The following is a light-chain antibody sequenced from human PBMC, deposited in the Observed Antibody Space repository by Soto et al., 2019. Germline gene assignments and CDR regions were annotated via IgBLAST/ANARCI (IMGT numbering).Light chain of an antibody. J-gene: IGLJ1*01. CDR3: CSFTTSTTYV. CDR1: SNTIGGYNV. V-gene: IGLV2-14*02. CDR2: EGI. Sequence: QSALTQPASVSGSPGQSITISCTGTSNTIGGYNVVSWYQQHPGKAPKVIIYEGIKRPSGVSNRFSGSQSANTASLTISGLQAEDEADYYCCSFTTSTTYVFGTGTKVTVL.